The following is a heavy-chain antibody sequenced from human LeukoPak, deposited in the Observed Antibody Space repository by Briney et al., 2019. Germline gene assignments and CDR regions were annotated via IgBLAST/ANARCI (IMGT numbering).Heavy chain of an antibody. J-gene: IGHJ5*02. Sequence: SETLSLTCTVSGGSISSSSYYWGWIRQPPGKGLEWIGSIYYSGSTYYNPSLKSRVTISVDTSKNQFSLKLSSVTAADTAVYYCARAFLGVAVAVWYNWFDPWGQGTLVTVSS. V-gene: IGHV4-39*07. CDR2: IYYSGST. CDR1: GGSISSSSYY. CDR3: ARAFLGVAVAVWYNWFDP. D-gene: IGHD6-19*01.